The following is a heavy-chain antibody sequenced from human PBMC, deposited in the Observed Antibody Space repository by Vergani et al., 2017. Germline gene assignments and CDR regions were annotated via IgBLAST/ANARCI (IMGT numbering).Heavy chain of an antibody. V-gene: IGHV4-59*01. J-gene: IGHJ5*02. CDR1: GGSISSYY. CDR3: ARGPTDYDFWSGLGTNWFDP. D-gene: IGHD3-3*01. CDR2: IYYSGST. Sequence: QVQLQESGPGLVKPSETLSLTCTVSGGSISSYYWSWIRQPPGKGLEWIGYIYYSGSTNYNPSLKSRVTISVDTSKNQFSLKLSSVTAADTAVYYCARGPTDYDFWSGLGTNWFDPWGQGTLVTVSS.